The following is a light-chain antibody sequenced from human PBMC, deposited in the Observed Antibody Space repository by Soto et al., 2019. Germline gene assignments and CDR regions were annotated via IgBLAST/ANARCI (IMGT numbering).Light chain of an antibody. Sequence: DIQMTQSPSSTSASVGDRVTITCQASQDISNYLHWYQHKPGEAPKLLISDGSNLETGVPSRFSGSGSGTHCTFTISRRQPEDFSPYHCQQYEKVGLTFGGGTKVEIK. CDR2: DGS. V-gene: IGKV1-33*01. CDR3: QQYEKVGLT. J-gene: IGKJ4*01. CDR1: QDISNY.